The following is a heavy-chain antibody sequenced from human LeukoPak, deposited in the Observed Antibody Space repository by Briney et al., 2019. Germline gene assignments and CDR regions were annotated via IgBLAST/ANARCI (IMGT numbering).Heavy chain of an antibody. CDR2: ISGSGGSR. CDR1: GFTFSSYA. CDR3: AGPITPPGYYSTSKKNYYYYGMDV. Sequence: GGSLRLSCAASGFTFSSYAMSWVRQAPGKGLEWVSAISGSGGSRYYADSVKGRFTISRDNSKNTLYLQMNSLRAEDTAVYYCAGPITPPGYYSTSKKNYYYYGMDVWGQGTTVTVSS. V-gene: IGHV3-23*01. D-gene: IGHD3-3*01. J-gene: IGHJ6*02.